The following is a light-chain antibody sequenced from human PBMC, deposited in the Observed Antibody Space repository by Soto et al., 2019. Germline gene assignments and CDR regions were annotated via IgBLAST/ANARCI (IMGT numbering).Light chain of an antibody. Sequence: QSVLTQPASVSGSPGQSITISCTGTSSDVGAYTYVSWYQQYPGKAPKLMIYGVTNRPSGVSNRFSGSNTGNTASLTISGLKAEDEADYYCFSHRGGDSHVFGTGNKVTV. J-gene: IGLJ1*01. CDR1: SSDVGAYTY. CDR3: FSHRGGDSHV. CDR2: GVT. V-gene: IGLV2-14*01.